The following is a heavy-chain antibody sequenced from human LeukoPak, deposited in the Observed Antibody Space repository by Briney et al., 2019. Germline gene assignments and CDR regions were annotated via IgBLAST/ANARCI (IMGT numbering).Heavy chain of an antibody. CDR1: GFTFSSYS. CDR3: TRDPTGDESFFDY. Sequence: PGGSLRLSCAASGFTFSSYSMNWVRQAPGKGLEWVGFIRSKAYGGTTEYAASVKGRFTISRDDSKSIAYLQMNSLKTEDTAVYYCTRDPTGDESFFDYWGQGTLVTVSS. CDR2: IRSKAYGGTT. V-gene: IGHV3-49*04. D-gene: IGHD3-10*01. J-gene: IGHJ4*02.